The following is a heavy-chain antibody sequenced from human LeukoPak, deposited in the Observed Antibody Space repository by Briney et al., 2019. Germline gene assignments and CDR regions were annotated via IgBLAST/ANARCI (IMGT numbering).Heavy chain of an antibody. D-gene: IGHD3-22*01. V-gene: IGHV4-34*01. CDR2: INHSGST. J-gene: IGHJ1*01. CDR1: GGSFSGYY. Sequence: PSETLSLTCAVYGGSFSGYYWSWIRQPPGKGLEWIGEINHSGSTNYNPSLKSRVTISVDTSKNQFSLKLSSVTAADTAVYYCARGPFHYDSSGYKAFQYWGQGTLVTVSS. CDR3: ARGPFHYDSSGYKAFQY.